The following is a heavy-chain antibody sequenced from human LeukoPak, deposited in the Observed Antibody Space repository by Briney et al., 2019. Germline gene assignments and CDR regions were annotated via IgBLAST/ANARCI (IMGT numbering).Heavy chain of an antibody. CDR1: GYTLTELT. Sequence: GASVKVSCKVSGYTLTELTMHWVRQAPGKGLEWMGGFDPEDGETIYAQKFQGRVTMTEDTSTDTAYMELTSLTSEDTAVYYCATDFLWFNNYWGQGTLVTVSS. J-gene: IGHJ4*02. D-gene: IGHD3-10*01. V-gene: IGHV1-24*01. CDR3: ATDFLWFNNY. CDR2: FDPEDGET.